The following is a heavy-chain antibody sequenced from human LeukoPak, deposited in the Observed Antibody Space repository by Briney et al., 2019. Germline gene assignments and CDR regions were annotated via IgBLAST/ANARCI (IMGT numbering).Heavy chain of an antibody. CDR3: ARARYGGNYYFDY. J-gene: IGHJ4*02. V-gene: IGHV3-74*01. D-gene: IGHD4-23*01. CDR2: INSDGSST. Sequence: GGSLRLSCAASGFTLSSYWMHWVRQAPGKGLVWVSRINSDGSSTSYADSVKGRFTISRDNAKNTLYLQMNSLRAEDTAVYYCARARYGGNYYFDYWGQGTLVTVS. CDR1: GFTLSSYW.